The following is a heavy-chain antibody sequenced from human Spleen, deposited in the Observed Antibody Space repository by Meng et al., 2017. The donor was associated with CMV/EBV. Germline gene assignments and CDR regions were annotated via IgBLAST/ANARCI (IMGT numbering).Heavy chain of an antibody. D-gene: IGHD3-22*01. CDR3: ARGKAYYDSNYYFDY. J-gene: IGHJ4*02. CDR2: IIPIFGTA. CDR1: GGTFSSYA. Sequence: SGGTFSSYAISWVRQAPGQGLEWMGGIIPIFGTANYAQKFQGRVTITTDESTSTAYMELSSLRSEDTAVYYCARGKAYYDSNYYFDYWGQGTLVTVSS. V-gene: IGHV1-69*05.